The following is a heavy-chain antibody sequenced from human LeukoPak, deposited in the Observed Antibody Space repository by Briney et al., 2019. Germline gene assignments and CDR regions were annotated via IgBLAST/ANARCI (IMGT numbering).Heavy chain of an antibody. D-gene: IGHD3-22*01. V-gene: IGHV3-30*04. Sequence: GGSLRLSCAASGFTFSSYVMHWVRQAPGKGLEWVAIISYDGSNEYYADSVKGRFTISRDNAKNTLYLQMNSLRAEDTAVYYCARELGAYYYDSSGYYFDYWGQGTLVTVSS. CDR2: ISYDGSNE. J-gene: IGHJ4*02. CDR3: ARELGAYYYDSSGYYFDY. CDR1: GFTFSSYV.